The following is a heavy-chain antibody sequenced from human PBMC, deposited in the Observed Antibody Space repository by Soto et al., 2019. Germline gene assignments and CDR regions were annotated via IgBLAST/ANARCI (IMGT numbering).Heavy chain of an antibody. CDR1: GFTLSSCN. Sequence: GGSLRLSCTASGFTLSSCNMNWVRLTPGKGLEWISYFGRGGTVEYADAVKGRFTVTRDNAKNSFFLEMNSRGDEDTAVYYCARDNPGNYYSDYWGQGTLVTVSS. J-gene: IGHJ4*02. CDR2: FGRGGTV. CDR3: ARDNPGNYYSDY. V-gene: IGHV3-48*02.